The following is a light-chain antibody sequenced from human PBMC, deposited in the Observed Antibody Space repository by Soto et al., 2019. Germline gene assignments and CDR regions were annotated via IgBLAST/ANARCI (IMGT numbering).Light chain of an antibody. J-gene: IGKJ4*01. V-gene: IGKV4-1*01. CDR2: WAS. CDR1: QSVLYSSDNKNY. Sequence: DIVMTQSPDSLALSLGERATMNCKSSQSVLYSSDNKNYLAWYQHKPGQSPKLLIYWASTRESGVPDRFSDSASGTDFTLTISGLQADDVAVYYCHQYYTTPRLTFGGGTRVEI. CDR3: HQYYTTPRLT.